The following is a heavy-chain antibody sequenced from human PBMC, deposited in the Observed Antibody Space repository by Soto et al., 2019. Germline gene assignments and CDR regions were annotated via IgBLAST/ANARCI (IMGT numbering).Heavy chain of an antibody. J-gene: IGHJ1*01. Sequence: EVQLLESGGGLVQPGGSVRLPCGASSLPYSRYRIIWPPEAPGKGLEWVSAISGSGDTYNVDSLKGRFTISRDNSKSTLFLQMNSLRAEDTAVYYCATYGGDSGGFEYFKYWGQGTLVTVSS. V-gene: IGHV3-23*01. CDR2: ISGSGDT. CDR1: SLPYSRYR. D-gene: IGHD2-21*02. CDR3: ATYGGDSGGFEYFKY.